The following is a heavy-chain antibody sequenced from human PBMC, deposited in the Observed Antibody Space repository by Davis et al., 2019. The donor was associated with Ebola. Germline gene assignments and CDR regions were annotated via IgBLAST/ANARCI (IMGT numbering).Heavy chain of an antibody. CDR2: INPSGGST. V-gene: IGHV1-46*01. CDR1: GYTFTSYY. J-gene: IGHJ6*04. Sequence: ASVKVSCKASGYTFTSYYMHWVRQAPGQRLEWMGIINPSGGSTSYAQKFQGRVTMTRDTSTSTVYMELSSMRSEDTAVYYCARELVVVVAAHYYYYGMDVWGKGTTVTVSS. CDR3: ARELVVVVAAHYYYYGMDV. D-gene: IGHD2-15*01.